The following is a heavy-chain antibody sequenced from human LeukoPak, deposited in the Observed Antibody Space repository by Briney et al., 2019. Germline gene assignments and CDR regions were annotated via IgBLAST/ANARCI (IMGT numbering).Heavy chain of an antibody. J-gene: IGHJ6*03. D-gene: IGHD3-10*01. V-gene: IGHV3-30-3*01. CDR3: ARDKEEGIYYFYMDV. CDR1: GFSFSAYA. CDR2: TSQDVRNN. Sequence: GGSLRLSCVASGFSFSAYAMHWVRQAPGKGLDWVAITSQDVRNNFYADSVQGRFTISRDNSKNTVYLQMNRLRVEDTAVYFCARDKEEGIYYFYMDVWGKGTTVTVSS.